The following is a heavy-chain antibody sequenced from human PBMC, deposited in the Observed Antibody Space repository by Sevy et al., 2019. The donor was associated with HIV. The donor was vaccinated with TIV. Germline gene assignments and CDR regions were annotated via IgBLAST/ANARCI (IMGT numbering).Heavy chain of an antibody. CDR1: GFTFSDYY. J-gene: IGHJ4*02. CDR3: VGRPYSSTYSWSYYFDY. Sequence: GGSLRLSCAASGFTFSDYYMSWICQAPGKGLEWFSSISSSHHAIKYADSVKGRFAISRDNAKKSLYLQMNSLRAEDTAVYFCVGRPYSSTYSWSYYFDYWGLGTLVTVSS. CDR2: ISSSHHAI. D-gene: IGHD5-18*01. V-gene: IGHV3-11*01.